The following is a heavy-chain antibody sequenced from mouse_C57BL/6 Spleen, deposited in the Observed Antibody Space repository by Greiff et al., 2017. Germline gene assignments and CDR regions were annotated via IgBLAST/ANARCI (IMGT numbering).Heavy chain of an antibody. Sequence: QVQLQQSGPGLVQPSQSLSITCTVSGFSLTSYGVPWVRQPPGKGLEWLGVIWSGGSTDYNAAFISRLSISKDNSKSQVFFKMNSLQADDTAIDYCAKGDGLRGARDYWGQGTSVTVSS. J-gene: IGHJ4*01. CDR3: AKGDGLRGARDY. CDR1: GFSLTSYG. D-gene: IGHD2-4*01. CDR2: IWSGGST. V-gene: IGHV2-4*01.